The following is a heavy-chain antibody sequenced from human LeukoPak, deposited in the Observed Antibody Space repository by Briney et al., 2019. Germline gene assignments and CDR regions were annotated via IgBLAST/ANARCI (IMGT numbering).Heavy chain of an antibody. V-gene: IGHV3-30*06. J-gene: IGHJ3*02. CDR3: ARDRGQQLAWDAFDI. CDR1: GFTFSSYG. Sequence: GGSLRLSCAASGFTFSSYGMHWVRQAPGKGLEWVAVISYDGSNKYYADSVKGRFTISRDNSKNTLYLQMSSLRAEDTAVYYCARDRGQQLAWDAFDIWGQGTMVTVSS. CDR2: ISYDGSNK. D-gene: IGHD6-13*01.